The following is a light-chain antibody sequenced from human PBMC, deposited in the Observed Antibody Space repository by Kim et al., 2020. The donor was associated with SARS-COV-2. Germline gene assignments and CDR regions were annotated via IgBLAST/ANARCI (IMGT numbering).Light chain of an antibody. CDR1: NIGSKS. Sequence: SYELTQPPSVSVAPGKTARITCGGNNIGSKSVHWYQQKPGQAPVLVIYYDSDRPSGIPERFSGSNSGNTATLTISRVEAGDEADYYCQVWGSSSDQPGFG. CDR2: YDS. CDR3: QVWGSSSDQPG. V-gene: IGLV3-21*04. J-gene: IGLJ2*01.